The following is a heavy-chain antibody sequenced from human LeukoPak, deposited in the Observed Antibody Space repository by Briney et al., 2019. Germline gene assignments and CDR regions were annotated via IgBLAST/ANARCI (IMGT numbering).Heavy chain of an antibody. CDR3: ARGSWSAARTSIDY. J-gene: IGHJ4*02. D-gene: IGHD6-6*01. Sequence: AGSLTLSCAASGFTFSSYSMNWVRQAPGQGLEWVSYISSSSSTIYYADSVKGRFTISRDNAKNSMYLQMNSLRAEDTAVYYCARGSWSAARTSIDYWGQGNLVTVSS. CDR2: ISSSSSTI. V-gene: IGHV3-48*01. CDR1: GFTFSSYS.